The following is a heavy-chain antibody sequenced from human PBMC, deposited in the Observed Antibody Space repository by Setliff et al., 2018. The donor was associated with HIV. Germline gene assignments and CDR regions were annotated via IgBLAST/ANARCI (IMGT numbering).Heavy chain of an antibody. Sequence: TLSLTCTVSGGSISSGSHYWSWIRQPAGKGLEWIGRIHTRGSTDYNPSLKSRVTISVDTSKNQFSLKLSSVTAADTAVYYCARFYYQYDSTNDAFDIWCQGTMVTVSS. CDR1: GGSISSGSHY. CDR2: IHTRGST. J-gene: IGHJ3*02. CDR3: ARFYYQYDSTNDAFDI. V-gene: IGHV4-61*02. D-gene: IGHD3-22*01.